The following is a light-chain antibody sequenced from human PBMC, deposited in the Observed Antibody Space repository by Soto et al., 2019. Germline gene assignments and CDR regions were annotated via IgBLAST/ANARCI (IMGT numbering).Light chain of an antibody. V-gene: IGKV1-5*03. J-gene: IGKJ2*01. CDR1: QNIDMY. Sequence: DIQMTQSPSTLSASAGDRVTITCRASQNIDMYLAWYQQKPGQAPSLLIYRASSLQSGVPSRFSGSGSGTEFTLTISSLQPDDFATYYCQQYNSYPYTFGQGTKLEIK. CDR3: QQYNSYPYT. CDR2: RAS.